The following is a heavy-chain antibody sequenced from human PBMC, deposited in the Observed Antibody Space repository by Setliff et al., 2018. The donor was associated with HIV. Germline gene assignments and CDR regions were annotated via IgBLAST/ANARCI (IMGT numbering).Heavy chain of an antibody. Sequence: PGGSLRLSCEASGFTFGGYRMHWVRQATGKGLEWVSSISSSSYIYYADSVKGRFTISRDNAKISLFLQMNSLGAEDTAVYYCARDRYSGSSTDYWGQGTLVTVSS. D-gene: IGHD1-26*01. V-gene: IGHV3-21*03. CDR3: ARDRYSGSSTDY. J-gene: IGHJ4*02. CDR2: ISSSSYI. CDR1: GFTFGGYR.